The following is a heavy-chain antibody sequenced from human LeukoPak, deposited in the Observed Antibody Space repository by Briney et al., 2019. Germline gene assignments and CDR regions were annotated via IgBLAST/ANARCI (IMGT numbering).Heavy chain of an antibody. J-gene: IGHJ4*02. D-gene: IGHD5/OR15-5a*01. V-gene: IGHV4-31*03. CDR3: ARDTDRVSLDY. Sequence: SETLSLTCTVSGGSISSGGYYWSWIRQHPGKGLEWIGYIYYSGSTYYNPSLKSRVTISVDTSKNQFSLKLSSVTAADTAVYYCARDTDRVSLDYWGQGTLVTVSS. CDR2: IYYSGST. CDR1: GGSISSGGYY.